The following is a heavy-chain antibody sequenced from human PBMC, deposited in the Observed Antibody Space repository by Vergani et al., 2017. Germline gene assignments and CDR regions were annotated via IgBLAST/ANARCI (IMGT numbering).Heavy chain of an antibody. Sequence: EVQLVESGGGLVQPGRSLRLSCVVSGFRSDDYAMHWVRQAPGKGLEWVSGISWNSDGIVYADSVKGRFTISRDNSKNTLYLQMNSLRAEDTAVYYCARDLAGSDYYYMDVWGKGTTVTVSS. CDR3: ARDLAGSDYYYMDV. D-gene: IGHD3-10*01. CDR1: GFRSDDYA. V-gene: IGHV3-9*02. J-gene: IGHJ6*03. CDR2: ISWNSDGI.